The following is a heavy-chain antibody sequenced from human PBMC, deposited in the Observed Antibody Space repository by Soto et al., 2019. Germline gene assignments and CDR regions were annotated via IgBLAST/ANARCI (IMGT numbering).Heavy chain of an antibody. CDR1: GFPFWHYG. J-gene: IGHJ6*02. Sequence: QVQLVESGGGVVQPGWSLRLSCVGSGFPFWHYGMHWVRQAPGKGLEWVAVIWSDGNKESYADSVKGRFAISRDNSKDTLYLEMNSLRVEDTAVYFCARDRNGSWFHMDVWGHWTTVSVSS. V-gene: IGHV3-33*01. CDR3: ARDRNGSWFHMDV. CDR2: IWSDGNKE. D-gene: IGHD2-15*01.